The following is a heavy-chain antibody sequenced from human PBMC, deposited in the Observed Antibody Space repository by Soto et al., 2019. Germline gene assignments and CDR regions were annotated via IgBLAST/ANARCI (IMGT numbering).Heavy chain of an antibody. CDR3: ARGRYGAY. J-gene: IGHJ4*02. CDR2: ISAHNGNT. V-gene: IGHV1-18*01. D-gene: IGHD3-10*01. CDR1: GYAFTTYG. Sequence: QVHLVQSGAEVKKPGASVKVSCKGSGYAFTTYGITWVRQAPGQGLEWMGWISAHNGNTNYAQKLQGRVTVTRDTSTSTAYMELRSLRSDDTAGYYCARGRYGAYWGQGALVTVSS.